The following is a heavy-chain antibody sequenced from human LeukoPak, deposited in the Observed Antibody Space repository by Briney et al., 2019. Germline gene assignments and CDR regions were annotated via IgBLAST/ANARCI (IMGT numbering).Heavy chain of an antibody. CDR1: GFTFSSHW. Sequence: PGGSLRLSCAASGFTFSSHWMHWVRQAPEKGLLWVSRINSDESNTNYADSVKGRFTISRDNAKNTLYLQMNNLRAEDTAVYYCARDGGYNYGPFDYWGQGTLVTVSS. J-gene: IGHJ4*02. V-gene: IGHV3-74*01. CDR2: INSDESNT. D-gene: IGHD5-18*01. CDR3: ARDGGYNYGPFDY.